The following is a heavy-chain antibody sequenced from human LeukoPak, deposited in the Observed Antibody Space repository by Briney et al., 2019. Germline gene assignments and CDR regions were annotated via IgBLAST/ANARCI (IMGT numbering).Heavy chain of an antibody. V-gene: IGHV3-74*01. D-gene: IGHD1-26*01. CDR1: GFTFSSYW. J-gene: IGHJ5*02. CDR3: AKGMSGSSPYNWFDP. CDR2: INSDGSTT. Sequence: GGSLRLSCVVSGFTFSSYWMHWVRRAPGKGLVWVSRINSDGSTTTYADSVKGRFTISRDNAKNTLFLQMNSLRAEDSAVYYCAKGMSGSSPYNWFDPWGQGTLVTVSS.